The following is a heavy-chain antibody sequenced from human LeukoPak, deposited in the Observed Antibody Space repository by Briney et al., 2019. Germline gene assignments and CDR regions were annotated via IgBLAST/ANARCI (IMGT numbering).Heavy chain of an antibody. CDR3: ARDRYCSSTSCLGVNWFDP. Sequence: SETLSLTCTVSGGSISSGSYYWSWIRQPAGKGLEWIGRIYTSGSTNYNPSLKSRVTISVDTSKNQFSLKLSSVTAADTAVYYCARDRYCSSTSCLGVNWFDPWGQGTLVTVSS. V-gene: IGHV4-61*02. D-gene: IGHD2-2*01. J-gene: IGHJ5*02. CDR2: IYTSGST. CDR1: GGSISSGSYY.